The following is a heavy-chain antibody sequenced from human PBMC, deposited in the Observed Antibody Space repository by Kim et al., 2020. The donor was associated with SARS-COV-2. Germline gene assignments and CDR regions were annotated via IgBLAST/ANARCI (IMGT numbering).Heavy chain of an antibody. Sequence: GGSLRLSCAASGFSFSTYWMHWVRQVPGKGLVWVSRVDPYGGLKIYADSVKGRFTISRDNAKNTLYLQMNSLRFEDTAVYYCAISEPIIFGNLKFDPWGRDPLVTVSS. CDR2: VDPYGGLK. V-gene: IGHV3-74*01. CDR3: AISEPIIFGNLKFDP. CDR1: GFSFSTYW. J-gene: IGHJ5*02. D-gene: IGHD3-9*01.